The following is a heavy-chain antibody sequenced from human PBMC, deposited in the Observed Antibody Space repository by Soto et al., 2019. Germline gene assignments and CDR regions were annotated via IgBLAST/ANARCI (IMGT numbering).Heavy chain of an antibody. J-gene: IGHJ4*02. Sequence: GEFLKISCAASGFTFSSYAMSWVRQAPGKGLEWVSAISGDGSSTYFADSGKGRFTISRDNSKNTLYLQMNSLRAEDTAVYYCAKDWEFDWPNYYFDYWGQGTLVTVSS. CDR1: GFTFSSYA. D-gene: IGHD3-9*01. CDR2: ISGDGSST. CDR3: AKDWEFDWPNYYFDY. V-gene: IGHV3-23*01.